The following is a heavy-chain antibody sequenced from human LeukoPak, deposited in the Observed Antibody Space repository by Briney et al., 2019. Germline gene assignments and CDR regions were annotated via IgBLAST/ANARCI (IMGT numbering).Heavy chain of an antibody. D-gene: IGHD1-26*01. J-gene: IGHJ3*02. CDR3: AKGSREWELLDAFDI. CDR2: ISGRGSRT. CDR1: GFTYSSYG. V-gene: IGHV3-23*01. Sequence: GGSLRLSCAASGFTYSSYGMTWVRQAPGKGLEWVSGISGRGSRTDYADSVKGRFTISRDNAKNTLYLQMNSLRAEDTAAYYCAKGSREWELLDAFDIWGQGTMVTVSS.